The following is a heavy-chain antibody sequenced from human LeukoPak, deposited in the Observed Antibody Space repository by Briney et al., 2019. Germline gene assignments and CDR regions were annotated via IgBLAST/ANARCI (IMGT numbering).Heavy chain of an antibody. CDR3: ARAGHNSDSGGYDF. CDR2: IDPDTGDT. CDR1: GYTFIDHY. Sequence: ASVKVSCKPSGYTFIDHYLHWVRQAPGQGLESMGWIDPDTGDTNYPQTFQGRLTMTRDTSSSTAYMELNRLRSDDTAVYYCARAGHNSDSGGYDFWGLGTLVTVSS. V-gene: IGHV1-2*02. D-gene: IGHD3-22*01. J-gene: IGHJ4*02.